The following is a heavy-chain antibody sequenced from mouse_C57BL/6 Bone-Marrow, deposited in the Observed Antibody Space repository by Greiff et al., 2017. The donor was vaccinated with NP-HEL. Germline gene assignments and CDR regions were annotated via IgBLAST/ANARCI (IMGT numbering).Heavy chain of an antibody. V-gene: IGHV1-63*01. Sequence: VQLQQSGAELVRPGTSVKMSCKASGYTFTNYWIGWAKQRPGHGLEWIGDIYPGGGYTNYNEKFKGKATLTADKSSSTAYLQFSSLTSEYSAIYYCARNDYALYYFDYWGQGTTLTVSS. D-gene: IGHD2-4*01. CDR3: ARNDYALYYFDY. CDR2: IYPGGGYT. CDR1: GYTFTNYW. J-gene: IGHJ2*01.